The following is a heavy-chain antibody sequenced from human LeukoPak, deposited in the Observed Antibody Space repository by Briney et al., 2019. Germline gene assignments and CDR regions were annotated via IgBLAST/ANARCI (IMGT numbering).Heavy chain of an antibody. Sequence: PGGSPRLSCAASGFTFSSYGMHWVRQAPGKGLEWVAFIRYDGSNKYYADSVKGRFTISRDNSKNTLYLQMNSLRAEDTAVYYCAKDRRFLFSGYDYFDYWGQGTLVTVSS. CDR1: GFTFSSYG. D-gene: IGHD5-12*01. V-gene: IGHV3-30*02. CDR2: IRYDGSNK. CDR3: AKDRRFLFSGYDYFDY. J-gene: IGHJ4*02.